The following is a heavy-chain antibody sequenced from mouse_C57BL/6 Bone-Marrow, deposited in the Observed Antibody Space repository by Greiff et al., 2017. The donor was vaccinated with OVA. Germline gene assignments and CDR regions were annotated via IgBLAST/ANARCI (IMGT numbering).Heavy chain of an antibody. CDR2: IDPENGDT. Sequence: DVKLVESGAELVRPGASVKLSCTASGFNIKDDYMHWVKQRPEQGLEWIGWIDPENGDTEYASKFQGKATITADTSSNTAYLQLSSLTSEDTAVYYCTARGFAYWGQGTLVTVSA. J-gene: IGHJ3*01. V-gene: IGHV14-4*01. CDR3: TARGFAY. CDR1: GFNIKDDY.